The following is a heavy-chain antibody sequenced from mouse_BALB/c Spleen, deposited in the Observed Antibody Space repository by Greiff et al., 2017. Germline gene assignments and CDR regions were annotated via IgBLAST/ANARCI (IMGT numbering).Heavy chain of an antibody. CDR1: GYSITSDYA. CDR2: ISYSGST. J-gene: IGHJ2*01. V-gene: IGHV3-2*02. D-gene: IGHD1-1*01. CDR3: ARSKNYYGSSYDY. Sequence: EVQLQESGPGLVKPSQSLSLTCTVTGYSITSDYAWNWIRQFPGNKLEWMGYISYSGSTSYNPSLKSRISITRDTSKNQFFLQLNSVTTEDTATYYCARSKNYYGSSYDYWGQGTTLTVSS.